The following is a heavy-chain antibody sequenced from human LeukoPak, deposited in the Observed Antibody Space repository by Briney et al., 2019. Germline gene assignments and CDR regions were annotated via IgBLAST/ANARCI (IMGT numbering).Heavy chain of an antibody. D-gene: IGHD6-13*01. CDR3: ARWIPTAYSSRGYYGMDV. J-gene: IGHJ6*04. CDR1: GYTFTSYG. CDR2: ISAYNGNT. Sequence: ASVKVSCKASGYTFTSYGISWVRQAPGQGLEWMEWISAYNGNTNYAQKLQGRVTMTTDTSTSTAYMELRSLRSDDTAVYYCARWIPTAYSSRGYYGMDVWGKGTTVTVSS. V-gene: IGHV1-18*04.